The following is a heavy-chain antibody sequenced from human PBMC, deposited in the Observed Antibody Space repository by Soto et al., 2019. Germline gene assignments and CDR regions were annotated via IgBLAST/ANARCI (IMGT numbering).Heavy chain of an antibody. V-gene: IGHV4-59*01. CDR1: GGSISSYY. CDR3: ASGHSSGWYFDY. Sequence: QVQLQESGPGLVKPSETLSLTCTVSGGSISSYYWSWIRQPPGKGLEWIGYFYYSGSTNYHPSLKSRVIISVDTSKNQFSLKLSSVTAADTAVYYCASGHSSGWYFDYWGQGTLVTVSS. J-gene: IGHJ4*02. D-gene: IGHD6-19*01. CDR2: FYYSGST.